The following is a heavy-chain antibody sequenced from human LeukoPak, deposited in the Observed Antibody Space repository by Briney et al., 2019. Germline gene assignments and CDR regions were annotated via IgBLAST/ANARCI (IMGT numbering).Heavy chain of an antibody. D-gene: IGHD6-13*01. V-gene: IGHV3-33*01. CDR2: IWYDGSNK. Sequence: PGRSLRLSCAASGFTFSSYGMHWVRQAPGKGLEWVAVIWYDGSNKYYADSVKGRFTISRDNSKNTLYLQMNSLRAEDTAVYYCARGTLKAAATDFDYWGQGTLVTVSS. CDR1: GFTFSSYG. J-gene: IGHJ4*02. CDR3: ARGTLKAAATDFDY.